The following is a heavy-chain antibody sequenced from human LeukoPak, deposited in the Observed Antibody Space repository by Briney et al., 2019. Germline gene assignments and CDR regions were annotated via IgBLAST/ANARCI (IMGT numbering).Heavy chain of an antibody. CDR3: ARNVGHSYYYYGRDV. CDR2: ISSSGSTI. CDR1: GFTFSSYE. D-gene: IGHD3-10*02. J-gene: IGHJ6*02. Sequence: GGSLRLSCAASGFTFSSYEMIWVRQAPGKGLEWVSYISSSGSTIYYADPVKGRFTISRDNAKNSLYLQMNSLRAEDTAVYYCARNVGHSYYYYGRDVWGQGTTVTVSS. V-gene: IGHV3-48*03.